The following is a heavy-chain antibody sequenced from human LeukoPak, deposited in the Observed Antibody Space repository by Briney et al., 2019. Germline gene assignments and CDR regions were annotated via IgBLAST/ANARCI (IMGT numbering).Heavy chain of an antibody. CDR2: INPNSGGT. J-gene: IGHJ4*02. CDR1: GYTLTSYG. D-gene: IGHD3-10*01. V-gene: IGHV1-2*02. CDR3: ARETMVRGVIMGSDY. Sequence: ASVKVSCKASGYTLTSYGITWVRQAPGQGLEWMGWINPNSGGTNYAQKFQGRVTMTRDTSISTAYMELSRLRSDDTAVYYCARETMVRGVIMGSDYWGQGTLVTVSS.